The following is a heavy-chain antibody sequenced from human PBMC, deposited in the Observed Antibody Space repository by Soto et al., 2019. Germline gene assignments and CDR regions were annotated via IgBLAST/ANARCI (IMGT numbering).Heavy chain of an antibody. CDR3: ARCYGSGSYSQNFDY. J-gene: IGHJ4*02. CDR2: INHSGST. D-gene: IGHD3-10*01. V-gene: IGHV4-34*01. CDR1: GGSFSGYY. Sequence: SETLSLTCAVYGGSFSGYYWSWIRQPPGKGLEWIGEINHSGSTNYNPSLKSRVTISVDTSKNQFSLKLSSVTAADTAVYYCARCYGSGSYSQNFDYWGQRTLVTVSS.